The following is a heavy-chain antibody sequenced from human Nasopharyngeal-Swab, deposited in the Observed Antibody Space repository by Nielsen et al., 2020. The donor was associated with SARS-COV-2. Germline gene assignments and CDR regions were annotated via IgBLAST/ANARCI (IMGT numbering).Heavy chain of an antibody. CDR2: ISSSGSYI. D-gene: IGHD3-3*01. CDR3: ARGGDFWSGYSNWFDP. V-gene: IGHV3-21*01. CDR1: GFTFSSYS. J-gene: IGHJ5*02. Sequence: GESLKISCAASGFTFSSYSMNWVRQAPGKGLEWVSSISSSGSYIYYADSVKGRFTISRDNAKSSLYLQVNSLRAEDTAVYYCARGGDFWSGYSNWFDPWGRGTLVTVSS.